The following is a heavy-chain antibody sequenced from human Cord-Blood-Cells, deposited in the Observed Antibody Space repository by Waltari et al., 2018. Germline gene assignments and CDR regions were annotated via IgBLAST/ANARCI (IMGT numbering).Heavy chain of an antibody. J-gene: IGHJ4*02. CDR1: GYTFTGYY. D-gene: IGHD3-9*01. Sequence: QVQLVQSGAEVKKPGASVKVSCKASGYTFTGYYMHWVRQAPGQGLEWMGWINPNSGGTNYAQKFQGRVTMTRDTSISTAYMELSRLRSDDTAVYYCVRGRYDILTGYSYYFDYWGQGTLVTVSS. V-gene: IGHV1-2*02. CDR3: VRGRYDILTGYSYYFDY. CDR2: INPNSGGT.